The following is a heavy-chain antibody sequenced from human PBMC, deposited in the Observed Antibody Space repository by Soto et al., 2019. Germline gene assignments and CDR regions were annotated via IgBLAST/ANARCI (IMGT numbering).Heavy chain of an antibody. CDR3: AKDFKVSGSHYGTLNYYYGMDV. V-gene: IGHV3-30*18. J-gene: IGHJ6*02. D-gene: IGHD3-10*01. CDR2: ISYDGYLK. Sequence: PGGSLRLSCAATGFTFSNFALHWVRQAPGKGLEWVAVISYDGYLKYYVDAVKGRFTVARDNSKNTLFLEMNSLRVEDTAVYFCAKDFKVSGSHYGTLNYYYGMDVWGQGTTVTVSS. CDR1: GFTFSNFA.